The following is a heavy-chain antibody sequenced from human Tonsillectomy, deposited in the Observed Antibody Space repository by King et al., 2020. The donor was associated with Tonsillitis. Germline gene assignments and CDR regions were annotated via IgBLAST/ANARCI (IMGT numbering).Heavy chain of an antibody. J-gene: IGHJ4*02. Sequence: QLQESGPGLVKPSETLSLTCTVSGGSISSSSYYWGWIRQPPGKGLEWIGSIYYSWSTYYNPSLKSLVTISVDTSKNQFSLKLSSVTAADTAVYYCARHPKVGATSNFDYWGQGTLVTVSS. V-gene: IGHV4-39*01. CDR2: IYYSWST. CDR3: ARHPKVGATSNFDY. D-gene: IGHD1-26*01. CDR1: GGSISSSSYY.